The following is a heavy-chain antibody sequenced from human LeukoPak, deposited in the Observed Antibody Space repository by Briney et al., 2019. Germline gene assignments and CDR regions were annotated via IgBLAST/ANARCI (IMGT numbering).Heavy chain of an antibody. CDR3: ARANRLRQFDY. CDR1: GGSISSSSYY. CDR2: INHSGST. V-gene: IGHV4-39*07. Sequence: SETLSLTCTVSGGSISSSSYYWGWIRQPPGKGLEWIGEINHSGSTNYNPSLKSRVTISVDTSKNQFSLKLSSVTAADTAVYYCARANRLRQFDYWGQGTLVTVSS. J-gene: IGHJ4*02. D-gene: IGHD3-16*01.